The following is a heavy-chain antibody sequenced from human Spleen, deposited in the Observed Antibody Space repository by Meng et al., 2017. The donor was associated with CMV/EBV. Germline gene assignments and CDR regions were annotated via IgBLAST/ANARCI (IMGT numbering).Heavy chain of an antibody. Sequence: GGSLRLSCAASGFTFSNYAMSWVRQAPGKGLEWVSAIHGSGESTYYADSVKGRFTISRDNSKNTLFLQKNSLRAEDTAVYYCARDESVAGQGPYFDSWGQGTLVTVSS. J-gene: IGHJ4*02. CDR1: GFTFSNYA. CDR2: IHGSGEST. V-gene: IGHV3-23*01. D-gene: IGHD6-19*01. CDR3: ARDESVAGQGPYFDS.